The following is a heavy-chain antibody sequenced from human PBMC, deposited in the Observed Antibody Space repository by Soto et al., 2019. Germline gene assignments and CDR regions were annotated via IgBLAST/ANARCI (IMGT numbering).Heavy chain of an antibody. CDR1: GYTFTSYA. CDR3: ARDRWYCSSTSCYYYYYYGMDV. D-gene: IGHD2-2*01. Sequence: GASVKVSCKASGYTFTSYAMHWVRQAPGQRLEWMGWINAGNGNTKYSQKFQGRVTITRDTSASTAYMELSSLRSEDTAVYYCARDRWYCSSTSCYYYYYYGMDVWGQGTTVTVSS. CDR2: INAGNGNT. V-gene: IGHV1-3*01. J-gene: IGHJ6*02.